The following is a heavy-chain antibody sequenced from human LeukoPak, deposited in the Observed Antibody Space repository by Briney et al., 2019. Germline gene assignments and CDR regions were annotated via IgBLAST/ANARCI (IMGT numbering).Heavy chain of an antibody. CDR2: ISSDGSRK. D-gene: IGHD3-10*01. CDR3: ARGDGSGSFLIDY. Sequence: GGSLRLSCVASGFTFSSKSLHWVRQPPGRGLEWVSFISSDGSRKYYGDFVEGRFTVSRDNSMHTLYLQVDTLRAEDTAMYYCARGDGSGSFLIDYWGQGTLVTVSS. V-gene: IGHV3-30-3*01. CDR1: GFTFSSKS. J-gene: IGHJ4*02.